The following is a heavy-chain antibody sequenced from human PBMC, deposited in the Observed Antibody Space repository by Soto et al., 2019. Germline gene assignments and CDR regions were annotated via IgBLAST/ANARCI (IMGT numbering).Heavy chain of an antibody. J-gene: IGHJ5*02. V-gene: IGHV4-59*01. CDR3: ARDHSDSSSSVWFDP. Sequence: SETLSLTCTVSGGSISSYYWSWNRQPPGKGLEWIGYIYYSGSTNYNPSLKSRVTISVDTSKNQFSLKLSSVTAADTAVYYCARDHSDSSSSVWFDPWGQGTLVTVSS. CDR1: GGSISSYY. D-gene: IGHD6-6*01. CDR2: IYYSGST.